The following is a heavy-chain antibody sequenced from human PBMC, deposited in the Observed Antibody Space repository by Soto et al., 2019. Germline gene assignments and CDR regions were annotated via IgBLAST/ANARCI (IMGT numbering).Heavy chain of an antibody. CDR1: GFTFSGSA. D-gene: IGHD3-9*01. CDR2: IRSKPNSYAT. Sequence: GSLRLSCAASGFTFSGSAMHWVRQASGKGLEWVGRIRSKPNSYATVYAASVKGRFTISRDDSKNTAYLQMNSLKTEDTAVYYCTRSPADDILTGYYLGYWGQGALVTVSS. V-gene: IGHV3-73*01. J-gene: IGHJ4*02. CDR3: TRSPADDILTGYYLGY.